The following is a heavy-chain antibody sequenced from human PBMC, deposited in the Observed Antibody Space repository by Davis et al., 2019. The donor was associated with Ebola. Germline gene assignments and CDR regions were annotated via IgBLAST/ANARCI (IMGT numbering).Heavy chain of an antibody. CDR2: IYYSGST. V-gene: IGHV4-59*08. CDR1: GGSISSYY. CDR3: ASSRITIFGVVTQIPYYFDY. Sequence: SETLSLTCTVSGGSISSYYWSWIRQPPGKGLEWIGYIYYSGSTYYNPSLKSRVTISVDTSKNQFSLKLSSVTAADTAVYYCASSRITIFGVVTQIPYYFDYWGQGTLVTVSS. D-gene: IGHD3-3*01. J-gene: IGHJ4*02.